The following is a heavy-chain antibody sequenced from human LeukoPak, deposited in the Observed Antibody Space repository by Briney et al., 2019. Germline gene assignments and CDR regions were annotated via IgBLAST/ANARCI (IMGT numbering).Heavy chain of an antibody. V-gene: IGHV4-59*01. D-gene: IGHD3-22*01. CDR1: GGSISSYY. J-gene: IGHJ4*02. CDR3: ARSYYDSSGYLYY. CDR2: IYYSGST. Sequence: SETLSLTRTVSGGSISSYYWSWIRQPPGKGLEWIGYIYYSGSTNYNPSLKSRVTISVDTSKNQFSLKLSSVTAADTALYYCARSYYDSSGYLYYWGQRTLVTLSS.